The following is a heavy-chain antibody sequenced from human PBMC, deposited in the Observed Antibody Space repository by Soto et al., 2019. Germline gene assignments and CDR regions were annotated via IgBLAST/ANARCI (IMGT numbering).Heavy chain of an antibody. CDR3: ARVSGSYYYGMDV. Sequence: SETVSLTCTVSGCSISSYYWSWIRQPPGKGLEWIGYIYYSGSTNYNPSLKSRVTISVDTSKNQFSLKLSSVTAADTAVYYCARVSGSYYYGMDVWGQGTTVTVSS. D-gene: IGHD1-26*01. CDR1: GCSISSYY. J-gene: IGHJ6*02. V-gene: IGHV4-59*08. CDR2: IYYSGST.